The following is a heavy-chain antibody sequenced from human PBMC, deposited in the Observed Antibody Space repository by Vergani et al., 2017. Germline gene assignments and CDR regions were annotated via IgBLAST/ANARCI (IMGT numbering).Heavy chain of an antibody. CDR1: GFTFSSYG. Sequence: QVQLVESGGRVVQPGRSLRLSCAASGFTFSSYGMHWVRQAPGKGLEWVAVISYDGSNKYYADSVKGRFTISRDNSKNTLYLQMNSLRAEDTAVYYCAISGSYFAFDYWGQGTLVTVSS. V-gene: IGHV3-30*03. CDR3: AISGSYFAFDY. D-gene: IGHD1-26*01. CDR2: ISYDGSNK. J-gene: IGHJ4*02.